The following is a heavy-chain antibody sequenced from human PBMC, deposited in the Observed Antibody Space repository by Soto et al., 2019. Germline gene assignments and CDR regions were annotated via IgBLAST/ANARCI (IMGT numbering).Heavy chain of an antibody. V-gene: IGHV3-23*01. Sequence: GGSLRLSCGASGFTFSSYAMSWVRQAPGKGLEWVSAISGSGGSTYYADSVKGRFTISRDNFKNTLYLQMNSLRAEDTAVYYCAKGHSSGWYSDFDYWGQGTLVTVSS. CDR3: AKGHSSGWYSDFDY. CDR1: GFTFSSYA. J-gene: IGHJ4*02. D-gene: IGHD6-19*01. CDR2: ISGSGGST.